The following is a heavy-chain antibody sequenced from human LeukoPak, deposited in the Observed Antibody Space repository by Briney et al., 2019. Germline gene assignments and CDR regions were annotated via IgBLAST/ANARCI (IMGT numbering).Heavy chain of an antibody. V-gene: IGHV3-53*01. Sequence: GGSLRLSCAASGFIVSSNYMSWVRQAPGKGLEWVSILYGGGGTYYADSVKGRFTISRDNFKNTLYLQMNSLRAEDTAVYYCARDLGYCSSTSCPLDYWGQGTLVTVSS. CDR2: LYGGGGT. D-gene: IGHD2-2*01. J-gene: IGHJ4*02. CDR3: ARDLGYCSSTSCPLDY. CDR1: GFIVSSNY.